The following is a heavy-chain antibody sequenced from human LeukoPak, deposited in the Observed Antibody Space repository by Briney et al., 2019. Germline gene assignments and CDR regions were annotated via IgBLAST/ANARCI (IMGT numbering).Heavy chain of an antibody. Sequence: SETLSLTCTVSGAYIKDYYWSWIRQAAGKGLEWIGRIYSTGSSNYNPSLNGRVTMSVDTSKNQFSLKLSSVTAADTAVYYCARGGYLLWFGEYSDNWGQGTLVTVSS. D-gene: IGHD3-10*01. J-gene: IGHJ4*02. CDR3: ARGGYLLWFGEYSDN. CDR2: IYSTGSS. V-gene: IGHV4-4*07. CDR1: GAYIKDYY.